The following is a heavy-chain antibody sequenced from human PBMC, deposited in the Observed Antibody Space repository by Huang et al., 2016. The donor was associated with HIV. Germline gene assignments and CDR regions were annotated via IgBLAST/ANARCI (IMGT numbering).Heavy chain of an antibody. V-gene: IGHV4-39*01. Sequence: QLQLQESGPGLVKPSETLSLTCTVSGGSIRSDNYYWGWIRQPPGKGLEWIGRTYYSGGPYHNPPLKSRVTITVDTSKNQFSLKMRSVTAADTAVYYCARLPGSITMIRGVITDPYWGQGTLVTVSS. J-gene: IGHJ4*02. CDR1: GGSIRSDNYY. D-gene: IGHD3-10*01. CDR2: TYYSGGP. CDR3: ARLPGSITMIRGVITDPY.